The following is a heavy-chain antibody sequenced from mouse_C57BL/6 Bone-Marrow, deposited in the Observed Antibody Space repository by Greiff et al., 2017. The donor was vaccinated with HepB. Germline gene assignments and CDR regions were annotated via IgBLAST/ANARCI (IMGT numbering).Heavy chain of an antibody. Sequence: EVQVVESGPGLVKPSQSLSLTCSVTGYSITSGYYWNWIRQFPGNKLEWMGYISYDGSNNYNPSLKNRISITRDTSKNQFFLKLNSVTTEDTATYYCARGDSNSLDYWGQGTTLTVSS. CDR2: ISYDGSN. CDR1: GYSITSGYY. D-gene: IGHD2-5*01. J-gene: IGHJ2*01. V-gene: IGHV3-6*01. CDR3: ARGDSNSLDY.